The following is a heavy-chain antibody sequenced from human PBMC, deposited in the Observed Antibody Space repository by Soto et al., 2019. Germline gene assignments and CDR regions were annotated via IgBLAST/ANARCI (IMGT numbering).Heavy chain of an antibody. CDR1: GFIFSGSA. J-gene: IGHJ4*02. V-gene: IGHV3-73*01. Sequence: EVQLVGSGGGLVQPGGSLKLSCAASGFIFSGSAVHWVRQASGKGLEWVGRILSNAGNYATAYPASMKGRFTSSRDDSENTAFLQMNSLKTEDTAVYYCIRGGSPYYYDYWGQGTLVAVSS. CDR2: ILSNAGNYAT. CDR3: IRGGSPYYYDY.